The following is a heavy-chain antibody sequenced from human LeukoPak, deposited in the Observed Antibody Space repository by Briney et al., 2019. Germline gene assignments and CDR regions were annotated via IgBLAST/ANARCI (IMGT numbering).Heavy chain of an antibody. D-gene: IGHD6-13*01. V-gene: IGHV1-2*06. J-gene: IGHJ4*02. CDR2: INPYSCDT. Sequence: GASVKVSCKASGYTFTGYHIHWVRQAPGQGLEWVGRINPYSCDTNFAQKFQGRVTMTRDTSITTAYMDLSSLTPDDTAVYFCARDQGSLTRSWYTGYWGQGTQVTVSS. CDR1: GYTFTGYH. CDR3: ARDQGSLTRSWYTGY.